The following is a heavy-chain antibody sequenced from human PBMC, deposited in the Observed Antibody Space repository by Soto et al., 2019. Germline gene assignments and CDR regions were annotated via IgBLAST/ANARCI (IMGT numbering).Heavy chain of an antibody. Sequence: PGGSLRLSCAASGFTFSNYAMNWVRQAPGKGLEWVSSISSDGSSTSFADSVKGRFTISRDNAKNTLYLQMNSLRAEDTAVYYCARVNYGDYGGVYDYWGQGTLVTVSS. V-gene: IGHV3-74*01. CDR1: GFTFSNYA. CDR2: ISSDGSST. D-gene: IGHD4-17*01. CDR3: ARVNYGDYGGVYDY. J-gene: IGHJ4*02.